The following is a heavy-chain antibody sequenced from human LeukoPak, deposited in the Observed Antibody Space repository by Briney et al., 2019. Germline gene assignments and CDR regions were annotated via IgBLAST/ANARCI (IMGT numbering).Heavy chain of an antibody. CDR3: ASLPPTVTMLDY. CDR1: GGSISSSNW. J-gene: IGHJ4*02. V-gene: IGHV4-4*02. D-gene: IGHD4-17*01. CDR2: IYHSGST. Sequence: SETLSLTCAVSGGSISSSNWWSWVRQPPGKGLEWIGEIYHSGSTNYNPSLKSRVTISVDTSKNQFPLKLSSVTAADTAVYYCASLPPTVTMLDYWGQGTLVTVSS.